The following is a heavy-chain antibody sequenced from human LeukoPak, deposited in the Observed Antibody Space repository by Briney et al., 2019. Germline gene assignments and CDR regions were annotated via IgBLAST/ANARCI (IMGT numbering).Heavy chain of an antibody. Sequence: GGSLRLSCVASGFPFDSNAMSWVRLTPGKGLEWISAIGGGGSGIYYADSVRGRFTISRDNAKNTVYLQMNNLSVGDTAIYYCVKGVIVAAAFFDHWGQGSLVTVSS. D-gene: IGHD1-26*01. CDR2: IGGGGSGI. CDR3: VKGVIVAAAFFDH. V-gene: IGHV3-23*01. CDR1: GFPFDSNA. J-gene: IGHJ4*02.